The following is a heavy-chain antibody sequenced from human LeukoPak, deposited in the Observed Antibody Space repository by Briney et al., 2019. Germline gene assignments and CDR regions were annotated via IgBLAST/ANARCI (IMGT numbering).Heavy chain of an antibody. D-gene: IGHD2-15*01. CDR3: AKNGDRGAYCSGGSCYPYYYYYMDV. V-gene: IGHV3-23*01. Sequence: GGSLRLSCAASGFTFSSYAMSWVRQAPGKGLEWVSAISGSGGSTYYADSVKGRFTISRDNSKNTLYLQMNSLRAEDTAIYYCAKNGDRGAYCSGGSCYPYYYYYMDVWGKGTTVTISS. J-gene: IGHJ6*03. CDR2: ISGSGGST. CDR1: GFTFSSYA.